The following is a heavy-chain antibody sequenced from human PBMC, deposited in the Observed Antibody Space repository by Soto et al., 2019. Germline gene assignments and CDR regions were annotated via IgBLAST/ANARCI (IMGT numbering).Heavy chain of an antibody. CDR1: GGSVNNGGYY. CDR3: AGGDRWSTRFHY. D-gene: IGHD2-8*01. Sequence: SETLSLTCTVSGGSVNNGGYYWSWIRQHPGMDLEWIGYMYYSGTTYYNPTLKSRVDISIDTSKNQFSLQLTSVTAADTAVYYCAGGDRWSTRFHYWGQGTLVTVSS. CDR2: MYYSGTT. J-gene: IGHJ4*02. V-gene: IGHV4-31*03.